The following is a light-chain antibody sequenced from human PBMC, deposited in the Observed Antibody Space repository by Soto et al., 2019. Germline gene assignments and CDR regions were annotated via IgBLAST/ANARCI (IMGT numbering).Light chain of an antibody. CDR2: AAS. CDR1: QTINDY. J-gene: IGKJ5*01. V-gene: IGKV1-9*01. CDR3: QQLNSYPIT. Sequence: DIQLTQSPSFLSASVGDRVTVTCRASQTINDYLAWFQKKPGKAPKLLIYAASTLQSGVPSRFSGSGSGTDFTLTISSLQPEDFATYYCQQLNSYPITFGQGTRLEIK.